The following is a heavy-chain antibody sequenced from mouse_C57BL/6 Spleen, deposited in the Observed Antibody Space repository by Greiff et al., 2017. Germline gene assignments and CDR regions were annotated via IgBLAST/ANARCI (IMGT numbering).Heavy chain of an antibody. D-gene: IGHD2-5*01. CDR2: IDPENGDT. CDR1: GFNIKDDY. Sequence: VQLQQSGAELVRPGASVTLSCTASGFNIKDDYMHWVKQRPEQGLEWIGWIDPENGDTEYASKFQGKATITADTSSNTAYLQLSSLTSEDTAVYYCYSNYGSFWGQGTLVTVSA. V-gene: IGHV14-4*01. J-gene: IGHJ3*01. CDR3: YSNYGSF.